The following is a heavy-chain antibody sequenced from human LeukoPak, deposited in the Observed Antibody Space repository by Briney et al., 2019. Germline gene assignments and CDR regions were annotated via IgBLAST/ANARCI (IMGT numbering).Heavy chain of an antibody. CDR2: ISAYNGNT. V-gene: IGHV1-18*01. CDR3: ARGEMATTYYYYYGMDV. CDR1: GYTFTSYG. J-gene: IGHJ6*02. D-gene: IGHD5-24*01. Sequence: ASVKVSCKASGYTFTSYGFSWVRQAPGQGLEWMGWISAYNGNTNYVQKLQGRVTLTTDTSTSTAYMELRSLRSDDTAVYYCARGEMATTYYYYYGMDVWGQGTTVTVSS.